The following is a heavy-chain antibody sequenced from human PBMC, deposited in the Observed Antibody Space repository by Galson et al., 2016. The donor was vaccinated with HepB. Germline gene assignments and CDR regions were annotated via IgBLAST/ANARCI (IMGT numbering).Heavy chain of an antibody. CDR1: GFTFSGST. J-gene: IGHJ6*03. D-gene: IGHD3-9*01. CDR2: IRSKANSYAT. CDR3: TFTYYDILTGYSYYMDV. Sequence: SLRLSCAASGFTFSGSTMHWVRQASGKGLEWVGRIRSKANSYATAYAASVKGRFTISRDDSKNTANLQMNSLKTEDTAVYYCTFTYYDILTGYSYYMDVWGKGTTVTVSS. V-gene: IGHV3-73*01.